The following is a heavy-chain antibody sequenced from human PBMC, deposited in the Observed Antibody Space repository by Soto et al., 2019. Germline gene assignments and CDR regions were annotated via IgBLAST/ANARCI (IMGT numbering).Heavy chain of an antibody. CDR2: IYWDGDK. V-gene: IGHV2-5*02. Sequence: QITLKESGPTLVKPTQTLTPTCTFSGFSLSTSAVGVGWIRQPPGKALEWLALIYWDGDKCYSPYLKTRLTITKDTSKNQVVLTMTNMDPVDTATYYCAHRRYDSSSYSAFDVWGQGTMVTVSS. J-gene: IGHJ3*01. CDR1: GFSLSTSAVG. D-gene: IGHD3-22*01. CDR3: AHRRYDSSSYSAFDV.